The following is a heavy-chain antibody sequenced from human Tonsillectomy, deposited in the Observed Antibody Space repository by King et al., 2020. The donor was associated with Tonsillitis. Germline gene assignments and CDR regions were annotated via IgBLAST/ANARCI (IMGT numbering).Heavy chain of an antibody. Sequence: HVQLVESGGGVVQPGRSLRLFCVASGFTFSSYDMHWVRQAPGKGLEWVAVTSFDGYNKDYADSVKGRFTISRDNSKNTLYPQMNSLRGDDTDVYYCAKVEGRTAATDGYFDHWGRGTLVTVSS. CDR3: AKVEGRTAATDGYFDH. D-gene: IGHD6-13*01. CDR1: GFTFSSYD. V-gene: IGHV3-30*18. J-gene: IGHJ2*01. CDR2: TSFDGYNK.